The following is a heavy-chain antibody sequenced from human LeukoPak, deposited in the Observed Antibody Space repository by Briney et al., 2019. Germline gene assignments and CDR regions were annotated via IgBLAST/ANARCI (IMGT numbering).Heavy chain of an antibody. Sequence: SVKVSCKASGYTFTSYGISWVRQAPGQGLEWMGRIIPMLGTVNYAQKFQGRVTIIADKFTSTAYMELSSLRSEDTAMYYCARDQKVGATPYFGMDVWGQGTTVTVSS. D-gene: IGHD1-26*01. J-gene: IGHJ6*02. V-gene: IGHV1-69*04. CDR3: ARDQKVGATPYFGMDV. CDR1: GYTFTSYG. CDR2: IIPMLGTV.